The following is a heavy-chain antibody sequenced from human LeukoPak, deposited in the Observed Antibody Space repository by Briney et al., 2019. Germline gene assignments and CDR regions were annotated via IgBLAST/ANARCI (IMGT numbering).Heavy chain of an antibody. CDR2: ISGSGGST. CDR1: GFTSSSYA. J-gene: IGHJ6*03. Sequence: GGSLRLSCAASGFTSSSYAMSWVRQAPGKGLEWVSAISGSGGSTYYADSVKGRFTISRDNSKNTLYLQMNSLRAEDTAVYYCAKDLSLGSSMNYYYYMDVWGKGTTVTVSS. CDR3: AKDLSLGSSMNYYYYMDV. V-gene: IGHV3-23*01. D-gene: IGHD6-13*01.